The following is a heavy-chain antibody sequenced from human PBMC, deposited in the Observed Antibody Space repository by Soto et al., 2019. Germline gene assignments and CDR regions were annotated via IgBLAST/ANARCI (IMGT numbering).Heavy chain of an antibody. Sequence: QVQLVESGGGVVQPGRSLRLSCVASGFTFSSYGMHWVRQAPGKGLEWVAVIWYDGSNKYYADSVKGRFTISRDNSKNTLYLQMNSLRAEDTAVYYCARDSRPPYYYDSSGYYFDYWGQGTLVTVSS. CDR1: GFTFSSYG. D-gene: IGHD3-22*01. CDR2: IWYDGSNK. V-gene: IGHV3-33*01. CDR3: ARDSRPPYYYDSSGYYFDY. J-gene: IGHJ4*02.